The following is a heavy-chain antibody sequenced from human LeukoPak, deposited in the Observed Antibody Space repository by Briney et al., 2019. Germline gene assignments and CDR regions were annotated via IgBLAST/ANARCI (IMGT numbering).Heavy chain of an antibody. CDR2: INSSGLVI. CDR1: GFSFNTYS. D-gene: IGHD5-24*01. CDR3: ARDLHRDGYNWPYFDY. J-gene: IGHJ4*02. Sequence: PGGSLRLSCAASGFSFNTYSMNWVRQAPGKGLEWVSYINSSGLVIHYADSVKGRFTISRDNAKNSLHLQMNSLRAEDTAVYYCARDLHRDGYNWPYFDYWGQGALVTVSS. V-gene: IGHV3-48*04.